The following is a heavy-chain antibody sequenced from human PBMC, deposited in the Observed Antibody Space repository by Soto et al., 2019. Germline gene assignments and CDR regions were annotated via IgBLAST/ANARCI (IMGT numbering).Heavy chain of an antibody. CDR3: ARGDYYDSSGPFSDAFDI. CDR1: GFTFSTYW. Sequence: EVQLVESGGGLVQPGGSLRISCAASGFTFSTYWMSWVGQAPGKGLEWVANIKPDGSEKWYVDSLKGPFTISRDNAKNSFYVQMNSLRAEDTAVYYCARGDYYDSSGPFSDAFDIWGRGKMVTVSS. D-gene: IGHD3-22*01. J-gene: IGHJ3*02. CDR2: IKPDGSEK. V-gene: IGHV3-7*04.